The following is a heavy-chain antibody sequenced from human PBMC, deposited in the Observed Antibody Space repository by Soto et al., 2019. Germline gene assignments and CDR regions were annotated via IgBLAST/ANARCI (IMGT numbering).Heavy chain of an antibody. V-gene: IGHV3-30-3*01. CDR3: AREVSRDEIQLWFYYYGMDV. CDR1: GFTFSSYA. Sequence: GGSLRLSCAASGFTFSSYAMHWVRQAPGKGLEWVAVISYDGSNKYYADSVKGRFTISRDNSKNTLYLQMNSLRAEDTAVYYCAREVSRDEIQLWFYYYGMDVWGQGTTVTVSS. J-gene: IGHJ6*02. CDR2: ISYDGSNK. D-gene: IGHD5-18*01.